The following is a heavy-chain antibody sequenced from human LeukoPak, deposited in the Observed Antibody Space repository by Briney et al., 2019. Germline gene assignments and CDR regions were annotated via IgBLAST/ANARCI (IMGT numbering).Heavy chain of an antibody. J-gene: IGHJ4*02. CDR2: INPTGTGT. Sequence: GASVKVSCKASGYTFTAYYMNWVRQAPGQGLEWMGLINPTGTGTNYAQKFRGRVTLTRDTSTTTVYMELSSLRSEDTAVYYCAREESGGYFDYWGQGTPVTVSS. CDR3: AREESGGYFDY. CDR1: GYTFTAYY. V-gene: IGHV1-46*01. D-gene: IGHD2-8*02.